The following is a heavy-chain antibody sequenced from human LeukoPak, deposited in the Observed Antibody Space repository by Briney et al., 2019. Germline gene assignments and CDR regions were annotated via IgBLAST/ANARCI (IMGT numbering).Heavy chain of an antibody. CDR3: ARVTPPNCSGGSCHSGVGGWFDP. V-gene: IGHV1-2*02. J-gene: IGHJ5*02. Sequence: ASVKVSCKASGYTFTGYYMHWVRQAPGQGLEWMGWINPNSGGTNYAQKLQGRVTMTTDTSTSTAYMELRSLRSDDTAVYYCARVTPPNCSGGSCHSGVGGWFDPWGQGTLVTVSS. CDR2: INPNSGGT. CDR1: GYTFTGYY. D-gene: IGHD2-15*01.